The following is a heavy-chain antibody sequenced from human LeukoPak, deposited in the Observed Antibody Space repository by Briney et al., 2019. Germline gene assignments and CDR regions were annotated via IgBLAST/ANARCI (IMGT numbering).Heavy chain of an antibody. V-gene: IGHV3-23*01. D-gene: IGHD3-3*01. CDR3: AKNFGGRYY. Sequence: GGTLRLSCAASGFTFSVFGMTWVRQAPGKGLEWVSGFSASDGRTYYVDSVKGRFTISRDNSKNTLYLQMNSVRADDTAVYYCAKNFGGRYYWGRGTMVIVAS. CDR1: GFTFSVFG. J-gene: IGHJ4*02. CDR2: FSASDGRT.